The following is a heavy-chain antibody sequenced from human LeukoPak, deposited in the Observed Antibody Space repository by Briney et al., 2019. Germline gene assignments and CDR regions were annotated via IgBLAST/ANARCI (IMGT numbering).Heavy chain of an antibody. CDR1: NGSISSGDYY. D-gene: IGHD3-22*01. Sequence: NPSQTLSLTCTVSNGSISSGDYYWSWIRQPPGKGLEWIGYMYYSGSTYYNPSLKSRVTISIDTSKNQCSLKLRSVTAADTAVYYCARPYYYDSRIDPWGQGTLVTVSS. CDR2: MYYSGST. J-gene: IGHJ5*02. CDR3: ARPYYYDSRIDP. V-gene: IGHV4-30-4*01.